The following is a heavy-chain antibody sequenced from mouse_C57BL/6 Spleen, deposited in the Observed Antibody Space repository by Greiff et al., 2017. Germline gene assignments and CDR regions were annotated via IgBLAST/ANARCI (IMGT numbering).Heavy chain of an antibody. Sequence: QVQLKQSDAELVKPGASVKISCKVSGYTFTDHTIHWMKQNPEQGLEWIGYIYPIDGSTKYNEKFKGKATLTADKSSSTAYMQLNSLTSEDSAVYFCASYYGSSYWYFDVWGTGTTVTVSS. CDR3: ASYYGSSYWYFDV. D-gene: IGHD1-1*01. CDR2: IYPIDGST. V-gene: IGHV1-78*01. J-gene: IGHJ1*03. CDR1: GYTFTDHT.